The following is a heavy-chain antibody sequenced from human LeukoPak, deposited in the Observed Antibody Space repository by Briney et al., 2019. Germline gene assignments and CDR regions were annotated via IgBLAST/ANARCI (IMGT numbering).Heavy chain of an antibody. V-gene: IGHV3-30*18. CDR2: ISYDGSNK. Sequence: PGRSLRLSCAASGFTFSSYGMHWVRQAPGKGLEWVAVISYDGSNKYYADSVKGRFTISRDNSKNTLYLQMNSLRAEDTAVYYCAKDSTNSGYFDYWGQGTLVTVSS. CDR1: GFTFSSYG. CDR3: AKDSTNSGYFDY. D-gene: IGHD1-26*01. J-gene: IGHJ4*02.